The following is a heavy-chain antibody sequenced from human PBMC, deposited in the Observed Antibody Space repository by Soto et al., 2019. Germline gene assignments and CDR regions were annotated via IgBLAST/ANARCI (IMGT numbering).Heavy chain of an antibody. CDR1: GVSIHNSHSF. J-gene: IGHJ6*02. CDR3: ARGVKDYYGMDV. CDR2: VYHNGGA. V-gene: IGHV4-39*01. D-gene: IGHD3-10*01. Sequence: SETLSLTCTVSGVSIHNSHSFWAWIRQPPGKGLEFIASVYHNGGAHYNSSLKSRLTISVDTAHNQVSLKLRSLTAADTAVYYCARGVKDYYGMDVWGQGTTVIVSS.